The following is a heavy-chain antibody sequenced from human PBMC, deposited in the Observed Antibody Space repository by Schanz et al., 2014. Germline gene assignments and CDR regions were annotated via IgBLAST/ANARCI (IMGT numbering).Heavy chain of an antibody. J-gene: IGHJ4*02. CDR3: ARDAEGIHYFDY. V-gene: IGHV1-18*01. CDR1: GYTFTSYG. CDR2: ISPYNGNT. Sequence: QVQLVQSGAEVKKPGSSVKVSCKASGYTFTSYGISWVRQAPGQGLEWMGWISPYNGNTNYAQKLQGRVTMTADTSTSTAYMDLRSLRSDDTAVYYCARDAEGIHYFDYWGQGTLVTVSS.